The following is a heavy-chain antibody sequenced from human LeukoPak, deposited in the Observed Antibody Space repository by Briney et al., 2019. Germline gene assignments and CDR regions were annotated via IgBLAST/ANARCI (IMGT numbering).Heavy chain of an antibody. CDR2: ISSSGRIM. CDR3: AREDNSAYSGNFDY. J-gene: IGHJ4*02. V-gene: IGHV3-48*03. D-gene: IGHD3-22*01. CDR1: GFTFSSYE. Sequence: PGGSLRLSCAASGFTFSSYEMNWVRQAPGKGLEWVSYISSSGRIMHYADSVKGRFTISRDNAKNSLYLQMNSLRAEDTAVYYCAREDNSAYSGNFDYWGQGTLVTVSS.